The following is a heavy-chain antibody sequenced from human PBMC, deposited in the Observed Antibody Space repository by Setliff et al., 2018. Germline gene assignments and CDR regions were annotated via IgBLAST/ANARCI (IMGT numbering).Heavy chain of an antibody. CDR1: GGTFNSYG. CDR2: TIPFFGTT. D-gene: IGHD5-18*01. V-gene: IGHV1-69*05. Sequence: SVKVSCKASGGTFNSYGVTWVRQAPGQGLEWMGGTIPFFGTTNYAQKFQGRVTITTDESTSTAYMELSSLRSEDTAVYYCAREMLESGYNYGQGHYFDYWGQGTLVTVSS. CDR3: AREMLESGYNYGQGHYFDY. J-gene: IGHJ4*02.